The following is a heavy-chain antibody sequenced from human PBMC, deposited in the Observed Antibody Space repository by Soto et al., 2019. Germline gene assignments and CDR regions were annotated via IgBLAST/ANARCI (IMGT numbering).Heavy chain of an antibody. J-gene: IGHJ3*02. V-gene: IGHV3-21*01. CDR1: GFTFSSYT. Sequence: EVQLVESGGGLVNPGGSLRLSCAASGFTFSSYTMNWVRQAPGKGLEWVSSISSSSSYIYYADSVKGRFTISRDNAKNSLYLQMNSLRAEDTAVYYCARDTPKAFDIWGQGTMVTVSS. CDR2: ISSSSSYI. CDR3: ARDTPKAFDI.